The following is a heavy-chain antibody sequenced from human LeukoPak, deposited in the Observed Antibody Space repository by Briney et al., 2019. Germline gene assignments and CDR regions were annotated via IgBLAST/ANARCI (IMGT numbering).Heavy chain of an antibody. J-gene: IGHJ3*02. D-gene: IGHD2-8*01. CDR2: IYYSGST. V-gene: IGHV4-31*03. CDR3: ARLYDSFRAFDI. CDR1: GGSISSGSYY. Sequence: SQTLSLTCSVSGGSISSGSYYWSWIRQHPGKGLEWIGYIYYSGSTYYNPSLKSRVTISVDTSKNQFSLKLNSVTAADTAVYYCARLYDSFRAFDIWGQGTIITVSS.